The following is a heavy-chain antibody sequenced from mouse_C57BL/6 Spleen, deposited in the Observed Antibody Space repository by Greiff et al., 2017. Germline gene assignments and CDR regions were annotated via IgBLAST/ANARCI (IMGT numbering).Heavy chain of an antibody. J-gene: IGHJ4*01. V-gene: IGHV1-82*01. Sequence: VQGVESGPELVKPGASVKISCKASGYAFSSSWMNWVKQRPGKGLEWIGRIYPGDGDTNYNGKFKGKATLTADKSSSTAYMQLSSLTSEDSAVYFCARFPFRAMDYRGQGTLVTVSA. CDR1: GYAFSSSW. CDR2: IYPGDGDT. CDR3: ARFPFRAMDY.